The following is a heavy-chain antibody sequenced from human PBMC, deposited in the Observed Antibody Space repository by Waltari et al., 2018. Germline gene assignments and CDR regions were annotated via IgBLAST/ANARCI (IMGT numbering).Heavy chain of an antibody. D-gene: IGHD6-13*01. CDR2: IYTSGST. CDR3: ARGDVQRAAAGRRFDP. Sequence: QVQLQESGPGLVKPSETLSLTCTVSGGSISSYYWSWIRQPPGKGLEWIGYIYTSGSTNYNPPLKSRVTISVDTSKNQFSLKLSSVTAADTAVYYCARGDVQRAAAGRRFDPWGQGTLVTVSS. CDR1: GGSISSYY. J-gene: IGHJ5*02. V-gene: IGHV4-4*09.